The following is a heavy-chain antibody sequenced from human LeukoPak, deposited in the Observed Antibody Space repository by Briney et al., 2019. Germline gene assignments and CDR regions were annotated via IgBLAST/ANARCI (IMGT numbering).Heavy chain of an antibody. Sequence: QTGPSLRPSCAAVGFTFSDYAMSWVRQSTAKGLEWVSSLRGDGDTFFADSVKGRFTLSRDHSRNTVFLHLNNLRVEDTAIYYCAKRGVVIRVILVGFHKEAYYFDSWGQGALVTVSS. D-gene: IGHD3-22*01. CDR3: AKRGVVIRVILVGFHKEAYYFDS. CDR2: LRGDGDT. V-gene: IGHV3-23*01. CDR1: GFTFSDYA. J-gene: IGHJ4*02.